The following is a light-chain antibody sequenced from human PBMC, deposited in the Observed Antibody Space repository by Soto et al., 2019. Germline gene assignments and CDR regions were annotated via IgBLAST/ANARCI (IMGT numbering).Light chain of an antibody. CDR2: LGS. Sequence: EIVMTQSPPSLTVTPGEPASISCRSSQGLLHSNGNHFLDWYLQKPGQSPQLLIYLGSNRASGVPDRVSGSVAGTDFTLKISRVEAEDVGVYYCMQALQTPDTFGQGTKREIK. CDR1: QGLLHSNGNHF. V-gene: IGKV2-28*01. CDR3: MQALQTPDT. J-gene: IGKJ2*01.